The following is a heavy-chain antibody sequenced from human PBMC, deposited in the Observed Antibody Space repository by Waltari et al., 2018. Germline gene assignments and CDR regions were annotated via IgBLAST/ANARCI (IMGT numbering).Heavy chain of an antibody. CDR3: ARTAVQGAPVQFDY. CDR2: IYSGGST. CDR1: GFTVSSNY. J-gene: IGHJ4*02. V-gene: IGHV3-53*01. D-gene: IGHD3-10*01. Sequence: EVQLVESGGGLIQPGGSLRLSCAASGFTVSSNYMSWVRQAPGKGLEWVSVIYSGGSTYYADSVKGRFTISRDNSKNTLYLQMNSLRAEDTAVYYCARTAVQGAPVQFDYWGQGTLVTVSS.